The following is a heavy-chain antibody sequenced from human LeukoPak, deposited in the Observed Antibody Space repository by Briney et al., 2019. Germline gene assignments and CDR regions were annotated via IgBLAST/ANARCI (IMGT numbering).Heavy chain of an antibody. D-gene: IGHD6-13*01. V-gene: IGHV3-30-3*01. CDR1: GFTFSSYA. J-gene: IGHJ4*02. Sequence: PGGFLRLSCAASGFTFSSYAMHWVRQAPGKGLEWVAVISYDGSNKYYADSVKGRFTISKDNSKNTLYLQMNSLRAEDTAVYYCARVWLYSSSWSDYWGQGTLVTVSS. CDR3: ARVWLYSSSWSDY. CDR2: ISYDGSNK.